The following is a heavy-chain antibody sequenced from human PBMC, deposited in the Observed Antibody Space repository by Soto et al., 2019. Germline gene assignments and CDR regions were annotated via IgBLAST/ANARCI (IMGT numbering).Heavy chain of an antibody. J-gene: IGHJ6*02. CDR2: LYYNGST. CDR3: ATDEYFGSEINFYYYAMDV. Sequence: QVQLQESGPGLVKPSQTLSLACTVSGGSINIGGYFWSWVRQLPGKGLEWIGHLYYNGSTYYNPSLKSRVIISRDTSKNQFSLRLTSVTAADTAVYYCATDEYFGSEINFYYYAMDVWGQGTTVTVSS. CDR1: GGSINIGGYF. D-gene: IGHD3-16*01. V-gene: IGHV4-31*03.